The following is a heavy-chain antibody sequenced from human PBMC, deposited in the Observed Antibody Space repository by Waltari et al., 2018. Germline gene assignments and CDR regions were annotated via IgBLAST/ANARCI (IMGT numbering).Heavy chain of an antibody. V-gene: IGHV6-1*01. CDR2: TDYMSKVSK. CDR3: ARGSSSSFDS. J-gene: IGHJ4*02. CDR1: GDSVSVNSAAA. Sequence: QVQLQQSGPGLVKPSQTLSLTCAVSGDSVSVNSAAAWNWIRQSPSRGLEWLGRTDYMSKVSKEYAVSVRSRIFFNPDTSKNQFSLNLNSVTPEDTAVYYCARGSSSSFDSWGQGILVTVSS. D-gene: IGHD6-13*01.